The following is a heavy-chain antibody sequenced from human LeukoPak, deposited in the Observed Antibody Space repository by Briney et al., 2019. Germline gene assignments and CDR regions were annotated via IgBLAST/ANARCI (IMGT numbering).Heavy chain of an antibody. V-gene: IGHV1-69*01. CDR2: IIPIFGTA. J-gene: IGHJ4*02. Sequence: GSSVKVSCKASGGTFSSYAISWVRQAPGQGLEWMGGIIPIFGTANYAQKFQGRVAITADESTSTAYMELSSLRSEDTAVYYCARGSVDTAMVRYDYWGQGTLVTVSS. CDR1: GGTFSSYA. CDR3: ARGSVDTAMVRYDY. D-gene: IGHD5-18*01.